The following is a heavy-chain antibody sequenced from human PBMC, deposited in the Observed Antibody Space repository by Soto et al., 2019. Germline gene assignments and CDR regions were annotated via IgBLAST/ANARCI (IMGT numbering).Heavy chain of an antibody. CDR2: IIPILGIA. D-gene: IGHD6-19*01. CDR1: GGTFSSYT. CDR3: SRVGLDGFEL. V-gene: IGHV1-69*02. J-gene: IGHJ2*01. Sequence: QVQLVQSGAEVKKPGSSVKVSCKASGGTFSSYTISWVRQAPGQGLEWMGRIIPILGIANYAQKFQGRVTITADRSTGTAYMELSSLRSEDTAVYYCSRVGLDGFELWGRGTLVTVSS.